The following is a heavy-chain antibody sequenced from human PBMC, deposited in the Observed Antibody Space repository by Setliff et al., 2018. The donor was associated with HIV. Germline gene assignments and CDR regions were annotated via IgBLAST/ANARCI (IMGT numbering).Heavy chain of an antibody. J-gene: IGHJ3*02. CDR3: ARSDDSSGYYRVVDAFDI. V-gene: IGHV1-18*01. CDR1: GYSFTTSG. Sequence: GASVKVSCKASGYSFTTSGVSWVRQAPGQGLEWMGWINIRSGNTNYAQKFQGRVTVTTDTSTSTAYMELRSLRSDDTVVYYCARSDDSSGYYRVVDAFDIWGQGTMVTVSS. D-gene: IGHD3-22*01. CDR2: INIRSGNT.